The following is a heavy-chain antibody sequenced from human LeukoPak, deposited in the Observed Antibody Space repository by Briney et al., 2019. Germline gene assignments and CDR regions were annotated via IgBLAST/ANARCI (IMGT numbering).Heavy chain of an antibody. CDR2: LFSRGST. J-gene: IGHJ5*02. CDR1: GASISTYN. CDR3: ARRAVVGSPARADNWFDP. Sequence: SETLSLTCTVSGASISTYNWNWIRQPPGKGLEWLGCLFSRGSTKYNPSLKSRVTISVDTSKNQFSLKLSSVTAADTAVYYCARRAVVGSPARADNWFDPWGQGTLVTVSS. D-gene: IGHD2-2*01. V-gene: IGHV4-59*08.